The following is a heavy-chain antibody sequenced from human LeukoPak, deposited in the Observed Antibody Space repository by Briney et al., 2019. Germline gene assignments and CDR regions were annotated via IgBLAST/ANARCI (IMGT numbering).Heavy chain of an antibody. CDR1: GASVSSYY. J-gene: IGHJ6*04. Sequence: PSETLSLTCTVSGASVSSYYWTWIRQPPGKGLEWIGYRHYRGSANHNPSLKSRVTISIDTSKNQFSLKLSSVTAADTAVYYCAREAEDPALLDVWGKGTTVTVSS. CDR3: AREAEDPALLDV. CDR2: RHYRGSA. V-gene: IGHV4-59*02. D-gene: IGHD2-15*01.